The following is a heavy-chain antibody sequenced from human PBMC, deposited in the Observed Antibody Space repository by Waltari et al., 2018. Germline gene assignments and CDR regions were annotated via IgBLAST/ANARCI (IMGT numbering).Heavy chain of an antibody. Sequence: QVQLQESGPGLVKPSATLSLTCTVSGGSISSYYSSWIRQPPGKGLEWIGYIYYSGSTNYNPSLKSRVTISVDTSKNQFSLKLSSVTAADTAVYYCARSPRYSGSYGYWGQGTLVTVSS. V-gene: IGHV4-59*01. CDR3: ARSPRYSGSYGY. CDR1: GGSISSYY. D-gene: IGHD1-26*01. J-gene: IGHJ4*02. CDR2: IYYSGST.